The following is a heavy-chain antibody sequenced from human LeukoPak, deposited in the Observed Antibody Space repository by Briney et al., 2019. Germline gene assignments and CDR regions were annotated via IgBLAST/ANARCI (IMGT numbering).Heavy chain of an antibody. CDR2: ISSISTI. V-gene: IGHV3-48*04. D-gene: IGHD3-10*01. CDR1: GFPFSSYS. J-gene: IGHJ4*02. CDR3: ATDKLYGSGSYLDY. Sequence: QTGGSLRLSCAASGFPFSSYSMNWVRQAPGKGLEWVSYISSISTIKYADTVKGRFTISRDNAKNSLYLQMNSLRAEDTAVYYCATDKLYGSGSYLDYWGQGILVTVSS.